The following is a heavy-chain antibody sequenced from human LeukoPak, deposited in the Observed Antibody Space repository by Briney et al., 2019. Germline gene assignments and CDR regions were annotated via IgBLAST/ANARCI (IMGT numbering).Heavy chain of an antibody. D-gene: IGHD3-22*01. CDR3: AKEGYYCDSSGYNYYYGMDV. J-gene: IGHJ6*02. V-gene: IGHV3-30*18. CDR2: ISYDGSNK. Sequence: PGGSLRLSCAASGFTFSSYGMHWVRQAPGKGLEGVAVISYDGSNKYYADSVKGRFTISRDNSKNTLYLQMNSLRAEDTAVYYCAKEGYYCDSSGYNYYYGMDVWGQGTTVTVSS. CDR1: GFTFSSYG.